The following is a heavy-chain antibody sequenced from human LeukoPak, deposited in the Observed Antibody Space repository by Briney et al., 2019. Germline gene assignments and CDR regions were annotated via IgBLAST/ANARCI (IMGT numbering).Heavy chain of an antibody. CDR3: ARGYGGFDY. CDR2: INPIGGST. Sequence: ASEKVSCKASGYTFTSYGISWVRQAPGQGLEWMAIINPIGGSTTYAQKFQGRLRVTMTRDLSTSTVNMELSSLTSEDTAVYYCARGYGGFDYWGQGTLVTVSS. CDR1: GYTFTSYG. D-gene: IGHD4-23*01. V-gene: IGHV1-46*01. J-gene: IGHJ4*02.